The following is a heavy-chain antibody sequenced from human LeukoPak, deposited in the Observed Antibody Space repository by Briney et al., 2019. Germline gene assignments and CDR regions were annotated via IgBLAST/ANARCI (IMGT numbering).Heavy chain of an antibody. D-gene: IGHD2-8*02. V-gene: IGHV4-38-2*02. J-gene: IGHJ4*02. CDR3: ARGYWFYFDY. CDR1: GYSISSGYY. Sequence: SETLSLTCTVSGYSISSGYYWGWIRQPPGKGLEWIGRIYISGRTTYNPSLKSRVTISADTSKNQFSLKLISVTAADTAVYYCARGYWFYFDYWGQGTLVTVSS. CDR2: IYISGRT.